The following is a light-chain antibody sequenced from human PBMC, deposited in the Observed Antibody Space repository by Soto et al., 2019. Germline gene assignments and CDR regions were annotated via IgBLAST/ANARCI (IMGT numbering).Light chain of an antibody. J-gene: IGKJ2*01. CDR1: QSFSSRY. Sequence: ESVLTQSPGTLSLSPGERATLSCRASQSFSSRYLARYQQKPGQAPRLLINGASSRATGIPDRFSGSGCGTEFTVTISRLEPEDFAVYYCQQYGSSPPYTLGQGTKLEIK. CDR2: GAS. V-gene: IGKV3-20*01. CDR3: QQYGSSPPYT.